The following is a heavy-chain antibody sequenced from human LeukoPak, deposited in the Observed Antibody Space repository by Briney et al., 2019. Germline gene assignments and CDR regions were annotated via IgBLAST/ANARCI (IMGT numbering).Heavy chain of an antibody. CDR3: ARRRYSSYFDY. V-gene: IGHV4-34*01. CDR2: INHSGST. CDR1: GGSFSGYY. J-gene: IGHJ4*02. D-gene: IGHD6-13*01. Sequence: SETLSLTCAVYGGSFSGYYWSWIRQPPGKGLEWIGEINHSGSTNYNPSLKSRVTISVDTSKNQFSLKLSSVTAADTAEYYCARRRYSSYFDYWGQGTLVTVSS.